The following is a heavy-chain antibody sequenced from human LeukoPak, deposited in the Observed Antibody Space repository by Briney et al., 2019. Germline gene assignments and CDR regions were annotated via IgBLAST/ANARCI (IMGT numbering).Heavy chain of an antibody. V-gene: IGHV4-4*07. J-gene: IGHJ4*02. D-gene: IGHD6-13*01. CDR1: GGSISNYY. CDR2: IYISGNT. Sequence: PSETLSLTCSVSGGSISNYYWSWIRQPAGKGLEWIGRIYISGNTNYNPSLKSRVTISIDTSKNQFSLKLSSVTAADTAVYYCARDTGLRSSWYWGQGTLVTVSS. CDR3: ARDTGLRSSWY.